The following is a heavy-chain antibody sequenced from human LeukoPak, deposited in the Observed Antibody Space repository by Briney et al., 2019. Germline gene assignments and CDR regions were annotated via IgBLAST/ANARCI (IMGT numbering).Heavy chain of an antibody. CDR3: VAMILGDRDY. V-gene: IGHV3-74*01. Sequence: GGSLRLSCAASGFTFSSYWMHWVRQVPGQGPEWVSRINPAGTGTLHADSVKGRFTISRDNARNTVFLEMSSVRDEDTAMYYCVAMILGDRDYWGQGTLVTVSS. D-gene: IGHD3-22*01. J-gene: IGHJ4*02. CDR2: INPAGTGT. CDR1: GFTFSSYW.